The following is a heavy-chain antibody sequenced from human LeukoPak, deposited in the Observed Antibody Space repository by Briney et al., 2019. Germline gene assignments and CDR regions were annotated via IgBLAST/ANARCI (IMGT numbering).Heavy chain of an antibody. CDR3: ARVHSSGWLYFDY. CDR1: GGSITSYY. V-gene: IGHV4-59*01. J-gene: IGHJ4*02. D-gene: IGHD6-19*01. CDR2: IYYSGTT. Sequence: SETLSLTCTLSGGSITSYYWSWIRQPPGNGREWIGYIYYSGTTTYSPSLKSPVTISVDKSKDQFSLKLSSVTAADTAVYYCARVHSSGWLYFDYWGQGTLVTVSS.